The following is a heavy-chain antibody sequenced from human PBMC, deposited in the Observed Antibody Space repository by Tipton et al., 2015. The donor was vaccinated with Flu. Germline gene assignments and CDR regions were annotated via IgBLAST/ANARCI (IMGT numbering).Heavy chain of an antibody. J-gene: IGHJ4*02. CDR1: GYSMSSGYF. CDR3: ARRRDGYNCFDS. CDR2: IYHTETT. V-gene: IGHV4-38-2*02. D-gene: IGHD5-24*01. Sequence: LRLSCTVSGYSMSSGYFWGWVRQPPGKGLEWIGSIYHTETTYHNPPFKSRATISVDTSRNQFSLTLSSVTAADAAVYYCARRRDGYNCFDSWGQGTLVTVSS.